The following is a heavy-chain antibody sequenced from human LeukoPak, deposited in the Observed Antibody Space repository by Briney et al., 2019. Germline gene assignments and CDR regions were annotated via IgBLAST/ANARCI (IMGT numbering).Heavy chain of an antibody. J-gene: IGHJ4*02. D-gene: IGHD3-22*01. V-gene: IGHV3-23*01. CDR3: AKEYYYDSSGYFNGGGFFDY. Sequence: GGSLRLSCAAFGFTFSSYAMSWVRQAPGKGLEWVSAISGSGGSTYYADSVKGRFTISRDNSKNTLYLQMNSLRAEDTAVYYCAKEYYYDSSGYFNGGGFFDYWGQGTLVTVSS. CDR2: ISGSGGST. CDR1: GFTFSSYA.